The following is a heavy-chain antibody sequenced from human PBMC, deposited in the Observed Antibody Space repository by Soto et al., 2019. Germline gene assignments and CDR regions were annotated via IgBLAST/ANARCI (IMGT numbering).Heavy chain of an antibody. Sequence: VQLVESGGGLVKPGGSLRLSCAASGFTFSNAWMSWVRQAPGKGLEWVGRIKSKTDGGTTDYAAPVKGRFTISRDDSKNTLYLQMNSLKTEDTAVYYCTTESITIFGVLGLDDAFDIWGQGTMVTVSS. V-gene: IGHV3-15*01. CDR2: IKSKTDGGTT. CDR1: GFTFSNAW. D-gene: IGHD3-3*01. J-gene: IGHJ3*02. CDR3: TTESITIFGVLGLDDAFDI.